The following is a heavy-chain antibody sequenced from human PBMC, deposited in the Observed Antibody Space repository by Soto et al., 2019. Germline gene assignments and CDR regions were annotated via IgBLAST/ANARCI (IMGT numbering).Heavy chain of an antibody. CDR2: VSANNGFT. J-gene: IGHJ5*01. CDR1: GHTFTNFA. CDR3: ARGGAARHLDS. D-gene: IGHD6-6*01. V-gene: IGHV1-18*01. Sequence: ASVKVSCKTSGHTFTNFALSWVRQAPGQGLEWIGFVSANNGFTHFAQKFQGRVSVKTDTSTSTVYLDLRSLSSDDTAVYYCARGGAARHLDSWGQGTPVTVSS.